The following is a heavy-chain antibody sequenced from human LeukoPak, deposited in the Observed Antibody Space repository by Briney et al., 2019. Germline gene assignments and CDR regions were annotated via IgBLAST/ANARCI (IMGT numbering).Heavy chain of an antibody. V-gene: IGHV4-4*07. Sequence: SETLSLTCTVSGGSISSYYWSWIRQPAGKGLEWIGRIYTSGSTNYNPSLKSRVTMSVDTPKNQFSLKLSSVTAADTAVYYCAREAFGVYCSSTSCRGLWFDPWGQGTLVTVSS. J-gene: IGHJ5*02. D-gene: IGHD2-2*01. CDR3: AREAFGVYCSSTSCRGLWFDP. CDR2: IYTSGST. CDR1: GGSISSYY.